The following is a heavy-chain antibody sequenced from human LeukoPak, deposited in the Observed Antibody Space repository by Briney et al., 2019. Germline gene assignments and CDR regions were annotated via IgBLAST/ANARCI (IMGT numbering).Heavy chain of an antibody. V-gene: IGHV4-4*02. CDR1: GGSISSSNW. CDR3: ARKGYTYGYLFDY. J-gene: IGHJ4*02. D-gene: IGHD5-18*01. CDR2: IYHGGST. Sequence: PSGTLSLTCAVSGGSISSSNWWSWVRQPPGKGLEWIGEIYHGGSTNYNPSLKSRVTISVDKSKNQFSLKLSSVTAADTAVYYCARKGYTYGYLFDYWGQGTLVTVSS.